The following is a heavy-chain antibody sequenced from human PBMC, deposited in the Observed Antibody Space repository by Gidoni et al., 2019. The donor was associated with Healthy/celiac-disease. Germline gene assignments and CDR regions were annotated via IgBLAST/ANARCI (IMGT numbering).Heavy chain of an antibody. Sequence: VQLVESGVGVVQPGRSLRLSCSASGFTFSSYGMHWVRHAPGKGLEWLAVISYDGSNKYYADSVKGRFTISRDNSKNTLYLQMNSLRAEDTAVYYCAKESLFSYWGQGTLVTVSS. V-gene: IGHV3-30*18. CDR2: ISYDGSNK. J-gene: IGHJ4*02. CDR1: GFTFSSYG. CDR3: AKESLFSY. D-gene: IGHD2-21*01.